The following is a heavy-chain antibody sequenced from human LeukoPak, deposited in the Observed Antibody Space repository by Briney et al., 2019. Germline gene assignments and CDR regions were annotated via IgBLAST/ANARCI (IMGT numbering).Heavy chain of an antibody. CDR2: IYYSGST. J-gene: IGHJ5*02. CDR1: GGSISSSSYY. Sequence: PSETLPLTCTVSGGSISSSSYYWGWIRQPPGKGLEWIGSIYYSGSTYYNPSLKSRVTISVDTSKNQFSLKLSSVTAADTAVYYCARPLGYCSGGSCSNWFDPWGQGTLVTVSS. CDR3: ARPLGYCSGGSCSNWFDP. V-gene: IGHV4-39*01. D-gene: IGHD2-15*01.